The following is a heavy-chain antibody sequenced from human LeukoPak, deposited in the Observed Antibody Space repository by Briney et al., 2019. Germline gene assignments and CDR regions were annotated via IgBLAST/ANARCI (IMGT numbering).Heavy chain of an antibody. Sequence: GGSLRLSCAASGFTFTSHAMSWVRQAPGKGLAWISRIRGDGGETNYADSVRGRFTTSRDNAKNLLYLQMDSLGAEDTAVYYCGRDAVLGSGSIDYWGHGVLVAVSS. V-gene: IGHV3-23*01. CDR1: GFTFTSHA. CDR2: IRGDGGET. J-gene: IGHJ4*01. CDR3: GRDAVLGSGSIDY. D-gene: IGHD3-10*01.